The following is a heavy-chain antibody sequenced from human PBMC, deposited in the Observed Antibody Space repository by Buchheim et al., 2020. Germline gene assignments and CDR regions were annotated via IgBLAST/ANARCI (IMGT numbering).Heavy chain of an antibody. CDR2: INHSGST. CDR3: ASSRSGYKYYYYYGMDV. J-gene: IGHJ6*02. CDR1: GGSFSGYY. D-gene: IGHD3-3*01. Sequence: QVQLQQWGAGLLKPSETLSLTCAVYGGSFSGYYWSWIRQPPGKGLEWIGEINHSGSTNYNPSLKSRVTISVDTSKNQFSLKLSSVTAADTAVYYCASSRSGYKYYYYYGMDVWGQGTT. V-gene: IGHV4-34*01.